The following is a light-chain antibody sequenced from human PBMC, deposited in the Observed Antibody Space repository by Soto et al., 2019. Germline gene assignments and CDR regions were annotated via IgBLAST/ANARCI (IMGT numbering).Light chain of an antibody. CDR3: QLSDSSLT. CDR2: AAS. CDR1: HNINTY. J-gene: IGKJ5*01. V-gene: IGKV1-39*01. Sequence: IQMTEAPSSLSASVGDRVAIPCRASHNINTYLNWYQQRPGKAPRLLIDAASSVQGGVPSRFSGRGSGTDFTLTIISLQPEEFATYYCQLSDSSLTFGQGTRLEIK.